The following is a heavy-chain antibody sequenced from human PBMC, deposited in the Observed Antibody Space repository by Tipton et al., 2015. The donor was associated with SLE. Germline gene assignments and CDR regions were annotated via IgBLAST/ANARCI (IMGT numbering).Heavy chain of an antibody. CDR2: IWYDGSNK. J-gene: IGHJ4*02. Sequence: RSLRLSCAASGFTFSSYGMHWVRQAPGKGLEWVAVIWYDGSNKYYADSVKGRFTISRDNSKNTLYLQMNSLRAEDTAVYYCARDGNYYDSSGYLDYWGQGTLVTVSS. V-gene: IGHV3-33*01. CDR1: GFTFSSYG. D-gene: IGHD3-22*01. CDR3: ARDGNYYDSSGYLDY.